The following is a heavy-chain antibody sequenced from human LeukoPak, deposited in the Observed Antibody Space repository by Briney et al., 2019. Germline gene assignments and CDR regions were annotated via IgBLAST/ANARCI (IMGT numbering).Heavy chain of an antibody. V-gene: IGHV3-23*01. Sequence: PGGSLRLSFAASRFPFSSYAMSWVRPAPGKGLEWVSAINGSGGSTYYADSVKGRFTISRDNSKNTLYLQMNSLRAEDTAVYYCANMILWFGEFDYWGQGTLVTVSS. D-gene: IGHD3-10*01. CDR3: ANMILWFGEFDY. J-gene: IGHJ4*02. CDR2: INGSGGST. CDR1: RFPFSSYA.